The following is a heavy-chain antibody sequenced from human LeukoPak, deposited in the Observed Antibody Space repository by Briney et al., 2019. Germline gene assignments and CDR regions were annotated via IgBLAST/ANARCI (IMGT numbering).Heavy chain of an antibody. V-gene: IGHV3-74*01. D-gene: IGHD3-22*01. Sequence: PGGSLRLPCAASGFTFSSYWMHWVRQAPGKGLVWVSDINSDGSSTNYADSVKGRFTISRDNAKNTLYLQMNSLRAEDTAVYYCARGADSNGYAVLDYWGQGTLVTVSS. CDR1: GFTFSSYW. J-gene: IGHJ4*02. CDR2: INSDGSST. CDR3: ARGADSNGYAVLDY.